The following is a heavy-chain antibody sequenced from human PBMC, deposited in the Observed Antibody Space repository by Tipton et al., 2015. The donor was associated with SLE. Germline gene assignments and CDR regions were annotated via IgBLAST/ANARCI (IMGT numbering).Heavy chain of an antibody. Sequence: TLSLTCSVSGGSMSYHYWSWIRQPPGEGLEWIGEINHTGGTNYNPSLESRVTMSVDTSKNQFSLKLSSVTAADTAVYYCARVPNYGDYFDYWGQGTLVTVSS. V-gene: IGHV4-59*11. CDR3: ARVPNYGDYFDY. J-gene: IGHJ4*02. CDR1: GGSMSYHY. CDR2: INHTGGT. D-gene: IGHD4-17*01.